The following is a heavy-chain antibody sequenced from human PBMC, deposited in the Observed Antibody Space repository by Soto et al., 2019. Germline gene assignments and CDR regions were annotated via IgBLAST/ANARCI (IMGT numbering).Heavy chain of an antibody. Sequence: AQLVESGGGLVKPGGSLRLSCAVSGFTLKTYTMSWVRQAPGRGLEWVSSISSSSSYIYTADSLKGRFTISRDNAENSLFLQMDSLRVEDTAVYFCARGRGHPGPYCSTGGCDYYLDSRGQGILVTVSS. CDR3: ARGRGHPGPYCSTGGCDYYLDS. J-gene: IGHJ4*02. CDR1: GFTLKTYT. CDR2: ISSSSSYI. D-gene: IGHD2-15*01. V-gene: IGHV3-21*02.